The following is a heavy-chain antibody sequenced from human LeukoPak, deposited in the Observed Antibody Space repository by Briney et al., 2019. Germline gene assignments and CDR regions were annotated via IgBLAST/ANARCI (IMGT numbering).Heavy chain of an antibody. J-gene: IGHJ3*02. CDR1: GFTFSSYA. CDR3: ARAYYDFWSGYYTGSAFDI. V-gene: IGHV3-30-3*01. CDR2: ISYDGSNK. D-gene: IGHD3-3*01. Sequence: GGSLRLSCAASGFTFSSYAMHWVRQAPGKGLEWVAVISYDGSNKYYADSVKGRFIISRDNSKNTLYLQINSLRAEDTAVYYCARAYYDFWSGYYTGSAFDIWGQGTMVTVSS.